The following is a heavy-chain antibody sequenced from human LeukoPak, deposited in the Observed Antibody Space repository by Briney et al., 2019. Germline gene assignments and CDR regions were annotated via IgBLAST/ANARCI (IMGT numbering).Heavy chain of an antibody. J-gene: IGHJ6*02. V-gene: IGHV4-59*01. Sequence: SETLSLTCTVSGGSISSYYWSWIRQPPGKGLEWIGYIYDSGSTNHNPSLKSRVTISVDTSKNQFSRKLSSVTAADTAVYYCARVGGTNYYYSGMDVWGQGTTVTVSS. D-gene: IGHD1-1*01. CDR2: IYDSGST. CDR1: GGSISSYY. CDR3: ARVGGTNYYYSGMDV.